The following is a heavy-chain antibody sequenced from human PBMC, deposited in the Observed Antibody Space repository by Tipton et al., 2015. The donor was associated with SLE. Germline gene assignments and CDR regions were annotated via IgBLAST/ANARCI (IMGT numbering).Heavy chain of an antibody. V-gene: IGHV4-30-2*01. J-gene: IGHJ4*02. D-gene: IGHD5-12*01. CDR1: GGSISSGGYS. CDR2: IYHSGST. CDR3: ARGGVGGYDYFDY. Sequence: TLSLTCAVSGGSISSGGYSWSWIRQPPGKGLEWIGYIYHSGSTYYNPPLKSRVTISVDTSKNQFSLKLSSVTAADAAVYFCARGGVGGYDYFDYWGQGTLVTVSS.